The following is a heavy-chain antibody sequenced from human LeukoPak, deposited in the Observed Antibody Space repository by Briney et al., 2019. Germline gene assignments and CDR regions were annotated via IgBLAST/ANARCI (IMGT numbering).Heavy chain of an antibody. J-gene: IGHJ5*02. CDR2: INNSGST. V-gene: IGHV4-34*01. Sequence: SETLSLTCAVYGGSFSGYYWSWIRQPPGKGLEWIGEINNSGSTNYNPSLKSRVTISVDTSKNQFSLKLSSVTAADTAVYYCARGRRKVDPWGQGTLVTVSS. CDR1: GGSFSGYY. CDR3: ARGRRKVDP.